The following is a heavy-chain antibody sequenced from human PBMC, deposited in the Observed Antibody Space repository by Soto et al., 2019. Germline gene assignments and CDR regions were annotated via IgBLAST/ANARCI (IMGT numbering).Heavy chain of an antibody. V-gene: IGHV1-46*01. CDR1: GYTFTSYY. CDR3: ARAGQIAAAGPDAFDI. J-gene: IGHJ3*02. D-gene: IGHD6-13*01. Sequence: ASVKVSCNASGYTFTSYYMHLVRQAPGQGLEWMGIINPSGGSTSYAQKFQGRVTMTRDTSTSTVYMELSSLRSEDTAVYYCARAGQIAAAGPDAFDIWGQGTMVTVSS. CDR2: INPSGGST.